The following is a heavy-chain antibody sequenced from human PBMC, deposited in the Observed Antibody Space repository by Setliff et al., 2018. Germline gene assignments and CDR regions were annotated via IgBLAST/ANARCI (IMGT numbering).Heavy chain of an antibody. Sequence: SETLSLTCTVSGGSISSYYWSWIRQPAGKGMEWIGRIYTSGSTNYNPSLKSRITMSVDTSKNQFSLKLSSVAAADTAVYYCARVSTVTTWPYYYYMDVWGKGTTVTVSS. CDR2: IYTSGST. J-gene: IGHJ6*03. V-gene: IGHV4-4*07. D-gene: IGHD4-4*01. CDR1: GGSISSYY. CDR3: ARVSTVTTWPYYYYMDV.